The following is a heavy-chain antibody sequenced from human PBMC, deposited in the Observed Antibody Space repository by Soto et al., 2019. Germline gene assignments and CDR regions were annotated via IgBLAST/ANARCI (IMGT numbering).Heavy chain of an antibody. CDR3: ARRTSGWYLDY. J-gene: IGHJ4*02. D-gene: IGHD6-19*01. Sequence: EVQLLESGGGLVQPGGSLRLSCAASGVTFSSYAMSWVRQAPGKGLEWVSVISGSGGSTYYADSVKGRFTISRDTSKNTLYLQMNRLRAEDTAVYYCARRTSGWYLDYWGQGTLVTVSS. CDR1: GVTFSSYA. V-gene: IGHV3-23*01. CDR2: ISGSGGST.